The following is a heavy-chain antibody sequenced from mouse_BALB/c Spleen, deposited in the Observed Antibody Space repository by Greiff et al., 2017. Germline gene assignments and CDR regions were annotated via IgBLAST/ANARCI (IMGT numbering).Heavy chain of an antibody. J-gene: IGHJ2*01. Sequence: QVQLKESGPGLVAPSQSLSITCTVSGFSFTSYDISWIRQPPGKGLEWLGVIWTGGGTNNNSTFMSRLSISKDNSKSQVFLKMNSLQTDDPAIYYCVRDRRYSFDYWGQGTTLTVSS. V-gene: IGHV2-9-2*01. D-gene: IGHD1-1*01. CDR2: IWTGGGT. CDR3: VRDRRYSFDY. CDR1: GFSFTSYD.